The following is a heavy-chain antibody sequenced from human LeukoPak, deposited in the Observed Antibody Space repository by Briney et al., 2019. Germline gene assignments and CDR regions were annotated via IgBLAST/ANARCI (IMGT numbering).Heavy chain of an antibody. D-gene: IGHD3-3*01. V-gene: IGHV4-59*01. CDR1: GGSISSYY. CDR2: IYYSGGT. J-gene: IGHJ4*02. CDR3: ARIPRDFWSGYYSGFDS. Sequence: SETLSLTCTVSGGSISSYYWSWIRQPPGKGLEWIGYIYYSGGTNYNPSLKSRVTISVDTSKNQLSLKLSSVTAADTAVYYCARIPRDFWSGYYSGFDSWGQGTLVTVSS.